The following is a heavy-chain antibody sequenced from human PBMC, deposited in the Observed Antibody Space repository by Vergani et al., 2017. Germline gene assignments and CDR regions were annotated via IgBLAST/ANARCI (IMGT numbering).Heavy chain of an antibody. CDR1: GYTFTSYG. J-gene: IGHJ6*02. D-gene: IGHD3-22*01. V-gene: IGHV1-18*04. CDR3: ARDRGGNYYDPLYGMDG. Sequence: QVQLVQSGAEVKKPGASVKVSCKASGYTFTSYGISWVRQAPGQGLEWMGWISAYNGNTNYAQKLQGRVTMTTDTSTSTADMELRSLRSDDTAVYYCARDRGGNYYDPLYGMDGWGQGTTVTVS. CDR2: ISAYNGNT.